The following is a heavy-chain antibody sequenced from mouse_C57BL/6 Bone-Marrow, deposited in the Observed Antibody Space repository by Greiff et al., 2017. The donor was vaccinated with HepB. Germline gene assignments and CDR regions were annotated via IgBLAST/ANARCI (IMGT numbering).Heavy chain of an antibody. CDR2: INPSTGGT. CDR3: AKYYDDYFDY. J-gene: IGHJ2*01. D-gene: IGHD2-4*01. V-gene: IGHV1-42*01. CDR1: GYSFTGYY. Sequence: VQLQQSGPELVKPGASVKISCKASGYSFTGYYMNWVKQSPEKSLEWIGEINPSTGGTTYNQKFKAKATLTVDKSSSTAYMQLKSLTSEDSAVYYCAKYYDDYFDYWGQGTTLTVSS.